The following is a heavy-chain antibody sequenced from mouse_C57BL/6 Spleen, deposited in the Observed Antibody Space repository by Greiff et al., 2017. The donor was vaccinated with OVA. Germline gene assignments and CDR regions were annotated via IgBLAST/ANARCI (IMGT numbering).Heavy chain of an antibody. Sequence: VQLKESGGGLVKPGGSLKLSCAASVFTFSDYGMHWVRQAPEKGLEWVAYISSGSSTIYYADTVKGRFTISRDNAKNTLFLQMTSLRSEDTAMYYCARRTYGNYFDYWGQGTTLTVSS. V-gene: IGHV5-17*01. CDR3: ARRTYGNYFDY. D-gene: IGHD2-1*01. CDR2: ISSGSSTI. J-gene: IGHJ2*01. CDR1: VFTFSDYG.